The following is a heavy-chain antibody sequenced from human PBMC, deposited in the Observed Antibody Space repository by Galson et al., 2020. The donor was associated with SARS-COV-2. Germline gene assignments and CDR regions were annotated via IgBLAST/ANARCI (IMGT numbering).Heavy chain of an antibody. CDR3: ATGGGRGSSLGWFDP. CDR1: GYTLTELS. V-gene: IGHV1-24*01. D-gene: IGHD6-13*01. J-gene: IGHJ5*02. CDR2: FDPEDGET. Sequence: ASVKVSCKVSGYTLTELSMHWVRQAPGKGLEWMGGFDPEDGETIYAQKFQGRVTMTEDTSTDTAYMELSSLRSEDTAVYYCATGGGRGSSLGWFDPWGQGTLVIVSS.